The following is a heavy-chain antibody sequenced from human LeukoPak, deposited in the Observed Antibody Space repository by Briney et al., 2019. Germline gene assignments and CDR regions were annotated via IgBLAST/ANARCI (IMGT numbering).Heavy chain of an antibody. Sequence: GSVTESSKASGYTFTGYYMHWVRQAPGQGLEWMGWINPNSGGTNYAQKFQGRVTMTRDNSISTAYMELSRLRADDTAMYYCARGSDYFDGSGYYTDYWGQGTLVTVSS. CDR3: ARGSDYFDGSGYYTDY. CDR1: GYTFTGYY. V-gene: IGHV1-2*02. CDR2: INPNSGGT. D-gene: IGHD3-22*01. J-gene: IGHJ4*02.